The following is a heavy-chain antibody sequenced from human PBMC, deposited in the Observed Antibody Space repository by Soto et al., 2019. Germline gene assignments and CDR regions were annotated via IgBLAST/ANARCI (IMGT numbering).Heavy chain of an antibody. Sequence: QVQLVQSGAEVKKPGSSVKVSCKASGGTFSSYAISWVRQAPGQGLAWMGGIIPIFGTANYAQKFQGRVTITADESTSAAYMELSSLRSEDTAVYYCASPPSSNRYYYGMDVWGQGTTVTVSS. D-gene: IGHD4-4*01. CDR2: IIPIFGTA. CDR3: ASPPSSNRYYYGMDV. J-gene: IGHJ6*02. V-gene: IGHV1-69*12. CDR1: GGTFSSYA.